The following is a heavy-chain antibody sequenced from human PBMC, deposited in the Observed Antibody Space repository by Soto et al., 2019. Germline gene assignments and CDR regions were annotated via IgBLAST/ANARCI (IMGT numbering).Heavy chain of an antibody. D-gene: IGHD3-22*01. Sequence: PGGSLRLSCAASGFTFSGYGMHWVRRAPGKGLEWVAVISYDGSNKYYADSVKGRFTISRDNSKNTLYLQMNSLRAEDTAVYYCAKDHYDSSGCFDYWGQGTLVTVSS. CDR1: GFTFSGYG. CDR3: AKDHYDSSGCFDY. V-gene: IGHV3-30*18. J-gene: IGHJ4*02. CDR2: ISYDGSNK.